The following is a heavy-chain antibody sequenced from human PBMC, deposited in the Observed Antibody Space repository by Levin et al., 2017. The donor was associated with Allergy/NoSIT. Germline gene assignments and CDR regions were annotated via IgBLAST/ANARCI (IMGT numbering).Heavy chain of an antibody. CDR1: GDSVSSNSAA. Sequence: SETLSLTCAISGDSVSSNSAAWNWIRQSPSRGLEWLGRTYYKSKWYNDYAVSVKSRITIKPDTSKNQFSLQLNSVTPEDTAVYYCAREPRSPTWYDPWGQGTLVTVSS. V-gene: IGHV6-1*01. J-gene: IGHJ5*02. CDR2: TYYKSKWYN. CDR3: AREPRSPTWYDP.